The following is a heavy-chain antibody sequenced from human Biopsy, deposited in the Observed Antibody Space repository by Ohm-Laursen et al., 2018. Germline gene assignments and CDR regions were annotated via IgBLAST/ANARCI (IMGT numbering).Heavy chain of an antibody. CDR2: INPSGSTT. Sequence: SVKVSCKASGYSFASYYMHWVRQAPGQGLEWMGMINPSGSTTSYPQIFQGRVTMTRDTSKSTVYMELSSLRSADTAVYFCARNTGWYGDLYYFDYWGQGTVVTVSS. J-gene: IGHJ4*03. CDR3: ARNTGWYGDLYYFDY. D-gene: IGHD6-19*01. CDR1: GYSFASYY. V-gene: IGHV1-46*01.